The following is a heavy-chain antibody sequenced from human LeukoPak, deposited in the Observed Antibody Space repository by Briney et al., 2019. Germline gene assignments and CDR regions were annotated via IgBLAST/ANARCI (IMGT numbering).Heavy chain of an antibody. CDR2: IYTSGST. CDR1: GGSISSYY. V-gene: IGHV4-4*07. Sequence: SETLSLTCTVSGGSISSYYWSWIRQPAGKGLEWIGRIYTSGSTNYNPSLKSRVTMSVDTSKNQFSLKLSSVTAADTAVYYCARYSGVEDSSSWSSFDYWGQGTLVTVSS. CDR3: ARYSGVEDSSSWSSFDY. J-gene: IGHJ4*02. D-gene: IGHD6-13*01.